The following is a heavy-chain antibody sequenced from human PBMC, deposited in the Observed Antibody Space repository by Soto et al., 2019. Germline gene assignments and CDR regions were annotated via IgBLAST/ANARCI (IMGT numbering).Heavy chain of an antibody. D-gene: IGHD5-12*01. CDR3: ARDRSDYAHYYYYGMDV. CDR1: GGSISSYY. Sequence: SETLSLTCTVSGGSISSYYWSWIRQPPGKGLEWIGYIYYSGSTNYNPSLKSRVTISVDTSKNQFSLKLSSVTAADTAVYYCARDRSDYAHYYYYGMDVWGQGTTVTVSS. V-gene: IGHV4-59*01. CDR2: IYYSGST. J-gene: IGHJ6*02.